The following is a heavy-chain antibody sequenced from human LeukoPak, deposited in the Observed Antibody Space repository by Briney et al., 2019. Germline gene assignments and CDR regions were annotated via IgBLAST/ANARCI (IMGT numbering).Heavy chain of an antibody. CDR3: AKDPLNTIMVSPTFDY. D-gene: IGHD5-18*01. J-gene: IGHJ4*02. CDR1: GFPFSSYA. V-gene: IGHV3-23*01. CDR2: ISGSGDDT. Sequence: GGSLRLSCVVSGFPFSSYAMSWVRQAPGKGLEWVSGISGSGDDTYYAASVKGRFIVSRDTSKNTLYLQMNSLRAEDTAVYYCAKDPLNTIMVSPTFDYWGQGTLVTVSS.